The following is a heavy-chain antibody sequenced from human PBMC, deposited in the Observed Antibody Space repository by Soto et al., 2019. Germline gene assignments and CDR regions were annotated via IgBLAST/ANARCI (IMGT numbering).Heavy chain of an antibody. CDR3: ARDPYYGMDV. V-gene: IGHV4-59*01. CDR1: GVSISSYY. CDR2: IYYSGST. J-gene: IGHJ6*02. Sequence: SETLSLTCTVSGVSISSYYWSWIRQPPGKGLEWIGYIYYSGSTNYNPSLKSRVTISVDTSKNQFSLKLSSVTAADTAVYYCARDPYYGMDVWGQGTTVTVSS.